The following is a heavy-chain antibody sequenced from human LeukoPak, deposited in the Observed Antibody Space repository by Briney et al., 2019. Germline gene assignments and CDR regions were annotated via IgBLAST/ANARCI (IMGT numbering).Heavy chain of an antibody. J-gene: IGHJ5*02. CDR2: IYYSGST. CDR3: ARASKRFGEYSGNWFDP. V-gene: IGHV4-59*01. Sequence: PSETLSLTCTVSGGSISSYYWSWIRQPPGKGLEWIGYIYYSGSTNYNPSLKSRVTISVDTSKNQFSLKLSPVTAADTAVYYCARASKRFGEYSGNWFDPWGQGTLVTVSS. D-gene: IGHD3-10*01. CDR1: GGSISSYY.